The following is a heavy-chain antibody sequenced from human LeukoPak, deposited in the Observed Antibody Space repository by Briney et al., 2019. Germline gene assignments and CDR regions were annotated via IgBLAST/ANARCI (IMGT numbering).Heavy chain of an antibody. CDR2: ISGSGGST. CDR1: GFTFSSYA. V-gene: IGHV3-23*01. D-gene: IGHD3-22*01. Sequence: GGSLRLSCAASGFTFSSYAMSWVRQAPGKGLEWVSAISGSGGSTYYADSVKGRFTMSRDNSKNTLYLQMNSLRAEDTAVYYCAKWLGYYDSSGYTDYWGQGTLVTVSS. CDR3: AKWLGYYDSSGYTDY. J-gene: IGHJ4*02.